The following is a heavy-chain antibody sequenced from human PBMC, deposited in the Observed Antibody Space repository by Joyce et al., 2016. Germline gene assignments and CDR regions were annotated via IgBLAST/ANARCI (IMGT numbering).Heavy chain of an antibody. CDR2: MNPNSGNI. CDR3: ARERNYGDLSFDP. V-gene: IGHV1-8*01. CDR1: GYTFTSYD. Sequence: QVQLVQSGAEVKKPGASVKVSCKASGYTFTSYDINWVRQATGQGLEWMGWMNPNSGNITYAQKFQGRVTMTRNTSISTVYMELSSLTSEDTAVYYCARERNYGDLSFDPWGQGTLVTVSS. D-gene: IGHD4-17*01. J-gene: IGHJ5*02.